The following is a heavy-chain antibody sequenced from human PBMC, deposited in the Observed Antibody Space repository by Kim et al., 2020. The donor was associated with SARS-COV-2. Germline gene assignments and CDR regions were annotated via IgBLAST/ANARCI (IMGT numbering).Heavy chain of an antibody. Sequence: GGSLRLSCAASGFTFSDPYMDWVRQAPGKGLEWVGRTRNKANGYTTEYAASVKGRFTISRDDSKSSLYLQMNSLKTEDTAVYYCVRVARDSGYTFDYWGQGTLSPSPQ. CDR2: TRNKANGYTT. V-gene: IGHV3-72*01. D-gene: IGHD3-22*01. J-gene: IGHJ4*02. CDR3: VRVARDSGYTFDY. CDR1: GFTFSDPY.